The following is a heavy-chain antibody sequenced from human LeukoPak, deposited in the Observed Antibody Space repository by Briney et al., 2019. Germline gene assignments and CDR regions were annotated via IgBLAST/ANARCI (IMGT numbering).Heavy chain of an antibody. Sequence: GRSLRLSCAASGFTFANYAMHWVRQAPGKGLEWVAVIWYDGTDKYYADSVKGRFTISRDNSKRTLYLQMNSLRAEDTAVYYCARGGIQVSGIDEFDYWGQGTLVTVSS. D-gene: IGHD6-19*01. J-gene: IGHJ4*02. V-gene: IGHV3-33*01. CDR2: IWYDGTDK. CDR1: GFTFANYA. CDR3: ARGGIQVSGIDEFDY.